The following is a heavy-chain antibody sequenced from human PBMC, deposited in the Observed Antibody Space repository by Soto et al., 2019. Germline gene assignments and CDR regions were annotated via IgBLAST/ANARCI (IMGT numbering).Heavy chain of an antibody. CDR2: INTLSGDT. Sequence: QVQLVQSGAEVKKPGASVKVSCKASGYTFSGYYMHWVRQAPGQGLEWMGWINTLSGDTSFPQKCQGRLAMTRDTSIDTAFMEVSRLTSDDTAMYYCARSLLNVILPLAYWGQGTLVSVSS. D-gene: IGHD3-3*02. V-gene: IGHV1-2*02. CDR3: ARSLLNVILPLAY. J-gene: IGHJ4*02. CDR1: GYTFSGYY.